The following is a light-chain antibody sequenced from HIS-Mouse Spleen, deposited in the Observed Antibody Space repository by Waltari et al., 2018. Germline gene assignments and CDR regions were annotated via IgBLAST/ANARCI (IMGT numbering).Light chain of an antibody. CDR2: DDS. J-gene: IGLJ2*01. Sequence: SYVLTQPPSVSVAPGQTARITCGGNNIGSKSVHWYQQKPGQAPVLVVYDDSDRPSGIPERFSGSKSGNTASLTISGLQAEDEADYYCCSYAGSSTVVFGGGTKLTVL. V-gene: IGLV3-21*02. CDR1: NIGSKS. CDR3: CSYAGSSTVV.